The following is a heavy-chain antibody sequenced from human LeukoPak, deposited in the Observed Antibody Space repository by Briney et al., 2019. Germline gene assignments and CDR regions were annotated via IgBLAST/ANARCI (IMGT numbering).Heavy chain of an antibody. CDR1: GFTISSYA. CDR2: ISGSGGST. V-gene: IGHV3-23*01. J-gene: IGHJ4*02. Sequence: GGSLRLYCAASGFTISSYAMSWVRQAPGKGLEGVSAISGSGGSTYYADSVQGRFTISRDNSKTTQYLKMNSLRAQDTAVYYCAKDPTFEWLDRFFNYWGQGTLVTVSS. D-gene: IGHD3-3*01. CDR3: AKDPTFEWLDRFFNY.